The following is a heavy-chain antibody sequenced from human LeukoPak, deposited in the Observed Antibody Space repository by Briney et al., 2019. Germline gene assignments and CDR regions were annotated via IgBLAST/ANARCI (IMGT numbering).Heavy chain of an antibody. Sequence: GASVKVSCKASGYTFTSYYMHWVRQAPGQGLEWMGIINPSGGSTSYAQKFQGRVTVTRDTSTSTVYMELSSLRSEDTAVHYCARERDGYNYASAQFQHWGQGTLVTVSS. D-gene: IGHD5-24*01. CDR3: ARERDGYNYASAQFQH. V-gene: IGHV1-46*01. CDR1: GYTFTSYY. CDR2: INPSGGST. J-gene: IGHJ1*01.